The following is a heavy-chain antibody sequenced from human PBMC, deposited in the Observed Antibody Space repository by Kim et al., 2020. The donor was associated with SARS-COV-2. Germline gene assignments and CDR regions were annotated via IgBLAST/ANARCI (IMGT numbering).Heavy chain of an antibody. CDR1: GFTFSSYS. Sequence: GGSLRLFCAASGFTFSSYSMNWVRQAPGKGLEWVSYISSSSTIYYADSVKGRFTISRDNAKNSLYLQMNSLRAEDTAVYYCARDEWGLYSSSWQTFDYWGQGTLVTVSS. V-gene: IGHV3-48*04. D-gene: IGHD6-13*01. CDR2: ISSSSTI. J-gene: IGHJ4*02. CDR3: ARDEWGLYSSSWQTFDY.